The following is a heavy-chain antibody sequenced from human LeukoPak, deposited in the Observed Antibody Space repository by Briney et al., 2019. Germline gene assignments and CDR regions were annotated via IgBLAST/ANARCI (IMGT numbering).Heavy chain of an antibody. CDR1: GGSISSGGYS. Sequence: SETLSLTCAVSGGSISSGGYSWSWIRQPPGKGLEWIGYIYHSGSTYYNPSLKSRVTISVDRSKNQFSLKLSSVTAADTAVYYCAREGRAHSSGWYYFDYWGQGTLVTVSS. J-gene: IGHJ4*02. V-gene: IGHV4-30-2*01. CDR2: IYHSGST. CDR3: AREGRAHSSGWYYFDY. D-gene: IGHD6-19*01.